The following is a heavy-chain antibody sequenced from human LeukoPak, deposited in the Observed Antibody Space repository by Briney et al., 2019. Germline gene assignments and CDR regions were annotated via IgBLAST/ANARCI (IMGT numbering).Heavy chain of an antibody. CDR2: IRSKAYGGTT. J-gene: IGHJ3*02. CDR1: GFTFGDYA. V-gene: IGHV3-49*04. CDR3: TRSRRYSSSSGTFAFDI. Sequence: GGSLRLSCTASGFTFGDYAMSWVRQAPGKGLEWVGFIRSKAYGGTTECAASVKGRFTISRDDSKSIAYLQMNSLKTEDTAVYYCTRSRRYSSSSGTFAFDIWGQGTMVTVSS. D-gene: IGHD6-6*01.